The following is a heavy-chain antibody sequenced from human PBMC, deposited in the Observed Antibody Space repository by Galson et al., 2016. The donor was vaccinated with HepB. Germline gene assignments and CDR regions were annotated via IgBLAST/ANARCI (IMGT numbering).Heavy chain of an antibody. V-gene: IGHV1-69*05. CDR2: IIPLFGAT. CDR1: GGTFSNFA. CDR3: ARGGGITMRRGVMPGWFDP. J-gene: IGHJ5*02. Sequence: SVKVSCKASGGTFSNFAISWLRQAPGQGLEWMGGIIPLFGATNYAQKFQGRVTITTDKSTTTVYMDLSSLRSEDTAVYYCARGGGITMRRGVMPGWFDPWGQGTLVTVSS. D-gene: IGHD3-10*01.